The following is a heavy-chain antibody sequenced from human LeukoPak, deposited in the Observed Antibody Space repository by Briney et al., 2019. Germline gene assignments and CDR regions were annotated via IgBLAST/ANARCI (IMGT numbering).Heavy chain of an antibody. CDR2: INWNGDHT. V-gene: IGHV3-20*04. Sequence: PGGSLRLSCAASGFSVDDYGMNWVRHAPGKGLEWVSGINWNGDHTYYGDSVKGRFTISRDNAKNTLYLQMNSLRAEDTAVYYCARPRRDGYNLVWGEFDYWGQGTLVTVSS. CDR1: GFSVDDYG. D-gene: IGHD5-24*01. CDR3: ARPRRDGYNLVWGEFDY. J-gene: IGHJ4*02.